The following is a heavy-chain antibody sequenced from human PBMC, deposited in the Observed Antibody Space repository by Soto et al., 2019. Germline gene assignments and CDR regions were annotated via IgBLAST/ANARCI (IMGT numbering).Heavy chain of an antibody. Sequence: EVQLVESGGGLVKPGGSLRLSCAASGFTFSNAWMSWVRQAPGKGLEWVGRIKSKTDGGTTDYAAPVKGRFTISRADSKNTLYLQMNSLKTEDRAVYYCTTDTSGIWHPLDYWGQGTLVTVSS. J-gene: IGHJ4*02. CDR1: GFTFSNAW. V-gene: IGHV3-15*01. CDR3: TTDTSGIWHPLDY. CDR2: IKSKTDGGTT.